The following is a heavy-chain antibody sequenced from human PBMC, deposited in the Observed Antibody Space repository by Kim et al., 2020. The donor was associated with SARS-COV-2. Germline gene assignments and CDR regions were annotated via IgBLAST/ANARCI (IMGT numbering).Heavy chain of an antibody. CDR1: GFTFSSYA. Sequence: GGSLRLSCAASGFTFSSYAMSWVRQAPGKGLEWVSGISASGGSTYYADSVKGRFTISRDNSKNTLYLQMNSLRAEDTAVYYCAKRKPFGELFPYYYYYGMDVWGQWTTVTVSS. D-gene: IGHD3-10*01. V-gene: IGHV3-23*01. CDR3: AKRKPFGELFPYYYYYGMDV. CDR2: ISASGGST. J-gene: IGHJ6*02.